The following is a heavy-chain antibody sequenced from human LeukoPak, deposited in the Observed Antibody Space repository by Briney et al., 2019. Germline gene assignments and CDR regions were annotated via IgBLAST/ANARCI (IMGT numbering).Heavy chain of an antibody. V-gene: IGHV7-4-1*02. CDR3: ATEGAAAGTSNYYYYYMDV. J-gene: IGHJ6*03. D-gene: IGHD6-13*01. CDR2: INTNTGNP. CDR1: GYTFTSYA. Sequence: GASVKVSCKASGYTFTSYAMNWVRQAPGQGLEWMGWINTNTGNPTYAQGFTGRFVFSLDTSVSTAYLQISSLRSEDTAVYYCATEGAAAGTSNYYYYYMDVWGKGTTVTVSS.